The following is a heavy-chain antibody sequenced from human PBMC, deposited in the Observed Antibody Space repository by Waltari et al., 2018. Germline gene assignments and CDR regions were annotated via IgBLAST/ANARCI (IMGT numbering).Heavy chain of an antibody. V-gene: IGHV4-38-2*01. CDR3: ARESDYIWGSPQAGYFDY. D-gene: IGHD3-16*01. J-gene: IGHJ4*02. Sequence: QVQLQESGPGLVKPSETLSLTCAVSGYSISSGYYWGWIRQPPGKGLEWIGSIYHSGSTSYNPSLKRRVTISVDTSNNQFSLKLSSVPAADTAVYYCARESDYIWGSPQAGYFDYWGQGTLVTVSS. CDR2: IYHSGST. CDR1: GYSISSGYY.